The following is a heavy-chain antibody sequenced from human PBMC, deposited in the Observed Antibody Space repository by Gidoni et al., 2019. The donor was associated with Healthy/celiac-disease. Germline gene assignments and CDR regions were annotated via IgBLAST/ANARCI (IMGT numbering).Heavy chain of an antibody. CDR1: GFTFSRYE. J-gene: IGHJ4*02. Sequence: EVQLVESGGGLVQPGGSLRLSCAASGFTFSRYEMNWVRQAPGKGLEWVSYISSSGSTIYYADSVKGRFTISRDNAKNSLYLQMNSLRAEDTAVYYCARTRGPTYYYDSSGSYYFDYWGQGTLVTVSS. CDR2: ISSSGSTI. CDR3: ARTRGPTYYYDSSGSYYFDY. D-gene: IGHD3-22*01. V-gene: IGHV3-48*03.